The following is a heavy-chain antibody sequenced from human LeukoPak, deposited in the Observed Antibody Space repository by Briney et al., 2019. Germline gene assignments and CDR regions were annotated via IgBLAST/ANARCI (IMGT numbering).Heavy chain of an antibody. V-gene: IGHV3-53*01. CDR1: GFTISSNY. D-gene: IGHD5-24*01. Sequence: GGSLRLSCVASGFTISSNYMSWVRQAPGKGLAWVSVIYSGGSTYYADSVKGRFTISRDNSKNTLSLQMNSLRAEDTAVYYCARDGYNYWAFDIWGQGTMVTVSS. CDR3: ARDGYNYWAFDI. CDR2: IYSGGST. J-gene: IGHJ3*02.